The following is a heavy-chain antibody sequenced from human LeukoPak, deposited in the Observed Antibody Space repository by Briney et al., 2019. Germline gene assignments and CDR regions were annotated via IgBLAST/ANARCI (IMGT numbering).Heavy chain of an antibody. D-gene: IGHD5-12*01. CDR2: INAGNGNT. CDR1: GYTFTSYA. CDR3: ARDHSGYTILLDY. J-gene: IGHJ4*02. V-gene: IGHV1-3*01. Sequence: ASVTVSCKASGYTFTSYAMHWVRQAPGQRLEWMGWINAGNGNTKYSQKFQGRVTITRDTSASTAYMELSSLRSEDTAVYYCARDHSGYTILLDYWGQGTLVTVSS.